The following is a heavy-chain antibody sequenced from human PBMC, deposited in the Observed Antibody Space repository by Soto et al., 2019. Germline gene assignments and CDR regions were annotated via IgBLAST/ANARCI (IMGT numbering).Heavy chain of an antibody. V-gene: IGHV1-24*01. CDR1: GHTLTEYS. Sequence: ASVKVSCKTSGHTLTEYSIHWVRQAAGKGLEWMGGVDPEGGEAIYAQEWHSRVTVTEDTVTDTAYMELSGLNSDYTAVYYCATATPHRGAMNTNLTIDFWGQGTPVTVSS. J-gene: IGHJ4*02. CDR2: VDPEGGEA. CDR3: ATATPHRGAMNTNLTIDF. D-gene: IGHD3-16*01.